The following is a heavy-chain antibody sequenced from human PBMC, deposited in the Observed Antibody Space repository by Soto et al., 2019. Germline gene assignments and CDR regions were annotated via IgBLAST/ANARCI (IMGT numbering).Heavy chain of an antibody. J-gene: IGHJ5*02. Sequence: QVQLQESGPGLVKPSETLSLTCTVSGGSVSSGSYYWSWIRQPPGKGLEWIGYIYYSGSNNYNPSLKSRVTISVDTSKNQLSLKLSSVTAADTAVYYCARVLGTRGPKQLVRYNWFDPWGQGTLVTVSS. CDR2: IYYSGSN. V-gene: IGHV4-61*01. CDR3: ARVLGTRGPKQLVRYNWFDP. CDR1: GGSVSSGSYY. D-gene: IGHD6-6*01.